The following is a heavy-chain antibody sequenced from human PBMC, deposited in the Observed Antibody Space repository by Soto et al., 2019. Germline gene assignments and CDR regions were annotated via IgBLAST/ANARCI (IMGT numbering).Heavy chain of an antibody. J-gene: IGHJ6*02. D-gene: IGHD1-1*01. Sequence: QVQLVQSGAEVKKPGASVKVSCKASGYTFTSYAMHWVRQAPGQRLEWMGWINAGNGNTKYSQKFQGRVTITRDTSXXTAYMELSSLRSEDTAVYYCARGAHWYSYYYGMDVWGQGTTVTVSS. V-gene: IGHV1-3*01. CDR1: GYTFTSYA. CDR3: ARGAHWYSYYYGMDV. CDR2: INAGNGNT.